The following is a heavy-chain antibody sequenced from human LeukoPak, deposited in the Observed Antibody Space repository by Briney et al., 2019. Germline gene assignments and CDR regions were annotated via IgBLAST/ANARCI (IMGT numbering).Heavy chain of an antibody. CDR2: IHTSGST. CDR3: ARHGKSGSYTY. Sequence: PSETLSLTCTVSGDSISSYYWSWIRQPPGKGLEWIGCIHTSGSTNYNPSLKSRVAISIDTSKNQFSLKLTSVTAADTAVYYCARHGKSGSYTYWGQGTLVTVSS. V-gene: IGHV4-4*09. CDR1: GDSISSYY. J-gene: IGHJ4*02. D-gene: IGHD1-26*01.